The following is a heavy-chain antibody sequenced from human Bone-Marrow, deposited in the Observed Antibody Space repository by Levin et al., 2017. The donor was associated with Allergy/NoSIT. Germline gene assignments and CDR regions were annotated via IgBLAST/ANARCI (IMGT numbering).Heavy chain of an antibody. CDR3: ARDRVSDDSRCYNCYHYYNGMDV. V-gene: IGHV3-23*01. J-gene: IGHJ6*02. CDR2: MSGSGVSA. D-gene: IGHD3-10*01. Sequence: GGSLRLSCAASGFTFNTFAMSWVRQAPGRGLEWVSAMSGSGVSAFYAESVRGRFTISRDNSENTVYLQMNSLRAEDTAVYFCARDRVSDDSRCYNCYHYYNGMDVWGQGTTVTVSS. CDR1: GFTFNTFA.